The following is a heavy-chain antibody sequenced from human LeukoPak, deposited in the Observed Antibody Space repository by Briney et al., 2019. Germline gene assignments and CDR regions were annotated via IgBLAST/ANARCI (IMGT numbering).Heavy chain of an antibody. J-gene: IGHJ4*02. CDR2: INHSGST. CDR3: ARGPPGEDIVVVPAAPVWDY. D-gene: IGHD2-2*01. Sequence: NPSETLSLTCAVYGGSFSGYYWSWIRQPPGKGLEWIGEINHSGSTNYNPSLKSRVTISVDTSKNQFSLKLSSVTAADTAVYYCARGPPGEDIVVVPAAPVWDYWGQGTLVTVSS. CDR1: GGSFSGYY. V-gene: IGHV4-34*01.